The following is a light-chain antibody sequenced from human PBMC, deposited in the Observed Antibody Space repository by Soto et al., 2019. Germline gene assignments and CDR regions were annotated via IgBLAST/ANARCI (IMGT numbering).Light chain of an antibody. CDR3: QQRSNWPRGIT. Sequence: DIQMTQSPSSLSASVGDRVTITCRASQSISSYLNWYQQKPGKAPKLLIYAASSLQSGVPSRFSGSGSGTDFTLTISSLEPEDFAVYYCQQRSNWPRGITFGQGTRLEIK. V-gene: IGKV1-39*01. J-gene: IGKJ5*01. CDR2: AAS. CDR1: QSISSY.